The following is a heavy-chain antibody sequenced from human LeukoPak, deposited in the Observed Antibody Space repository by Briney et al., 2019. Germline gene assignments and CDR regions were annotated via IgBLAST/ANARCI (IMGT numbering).Heavy chain of an antibody. J-gene: IGHJ6*03. V-gene: IGHV1-2*06. CDR1: GYTFTGSY. CDR2: INPNSGET. Sequence: ASVKVSCKASGYTFTGSYIHWVGQAPGQGLEWLGRINPNSGETNYAQNLHGRVTMTRDTSITTAYMEMNRLTSDDTAVYFCARSAEHCNNGVCFTYYYMDVWGKGTTVTVSS. CDR3: ARSAEHCNNGVCFTYYYMDV. D-gene: IGHD2-8*01.